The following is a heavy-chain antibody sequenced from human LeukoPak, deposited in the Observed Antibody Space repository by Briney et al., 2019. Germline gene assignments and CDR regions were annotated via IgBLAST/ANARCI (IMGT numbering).Heavy chain of an antibody. Sequence: NPSQTLSLTCAVSGGSISSSNWWSWVRQPPGKGLEWIGEIYHSGSTNYNPSLKSRVTISVDKSKNQFSLKLSSVTAADTAVYYCARAETPGAPVEYQLPTYYYYYGMDVWGQGTTVTVSS. D-gene: IGHD2-2*01. CDR1: GGSISSSNW. V-gene: IGHV4-4*02. CDR3: ARAETPGAPVEYQLPTYYYYYGMDV. J-gene: IGHJ6*02. CDR2: IYHSGST.